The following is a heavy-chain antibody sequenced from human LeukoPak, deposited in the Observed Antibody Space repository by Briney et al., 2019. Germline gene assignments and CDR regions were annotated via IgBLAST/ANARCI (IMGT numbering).Heavy chain of an antibody. Sequence: GESLKISCKGSGYSFTSYWIGCVRQMPGKGLEWMGIIYPGDSDTRYSPSFQGQVTISADKSISTAYLQWSSLKASDTAMYYCARAPYDSSGYYGFDIWGQGTMVTVSS. J-gene: IGHJ3*02. CDR2: IYPGDSDT. V-gene: IGHV5-51*01. CDR3: ARAPYDSSGYYGFDI. D-gene: IGHD3-22*01. CDR1: GYSFTSYW.